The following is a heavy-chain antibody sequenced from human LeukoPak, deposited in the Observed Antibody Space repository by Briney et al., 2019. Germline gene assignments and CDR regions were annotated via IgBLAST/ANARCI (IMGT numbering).Heavy chain of an antibody. J-gene: IGHJ4*02. CDR3: AKGGLWYGKNDH. V-gene: IGHV3-23*01. Sequence: QPGGSLRLSCAASGFTFSNYAMSWVRQAPGKGLEWVSTITGSGDSTYNADSVKGRFPISRDNSENTMYLQMNSLRAEDTAVYYCAKGGLWYGKNDHWGQGTLVTVSS. CDR2: ITGSGDST. D-gene: IGHD3-10*01. CDR1: GFTFSNYA.